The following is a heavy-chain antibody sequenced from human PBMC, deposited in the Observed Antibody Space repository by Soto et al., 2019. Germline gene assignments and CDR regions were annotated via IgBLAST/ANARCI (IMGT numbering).Heavy chain of an antibody. CDR3: ARASVPVGVSLYYFDY. J-gene: IGHJ4*01. CDR2: IYPSGGST. CDR1: GYTFTSYY. D-gene: IGHD1-26*01. V-gene: IGHV1-46*01. Sequence: GASVKVSCKASGYTFTSYYIHWVRQAPGQGLEWMGIIYPSGGSTSYAQKFQGRVTMTSDTPTSTVYMEVSSLRSEDTAVYYCARASVPVGVSLYYFDYWGHGTLVTVS.